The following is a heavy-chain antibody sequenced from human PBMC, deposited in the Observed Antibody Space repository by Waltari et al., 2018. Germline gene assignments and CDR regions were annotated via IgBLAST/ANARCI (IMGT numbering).Heavy chain of an antibody. Sequence: QVQLVESGGGVVQPGMSLRLSCAASGFSLSNFGMHWVRQAPGKGLGWVALAFFDGIKTDYADSVRGRFTISRDNSKNTLYLDINNLRVDDMGIYYCAKDAFGNTYLDHWGQGTVVTVSS. J-gene: IGHJ5*02. CDR2: AFFDGIKT. V-gene: IGHV3-30*18. CDR3: AKDAFGNTYLDH. D-gene: IGHD3-10*01. CDR1: GFSLSNFG.